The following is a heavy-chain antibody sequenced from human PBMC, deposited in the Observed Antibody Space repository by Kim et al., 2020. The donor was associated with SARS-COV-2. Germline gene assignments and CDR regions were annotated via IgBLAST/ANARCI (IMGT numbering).Heavy chain of an antibody. D-gene: IGHD2-8*01. CDR1: GITYSNYW. CDR2: MKKDGSEK. V-gene: IGHV3-7*01. Sequence: GGSLRLSCAASGITYSNYWMTWVRQAPGKGLEWVANMKKDGSEKYYVDSVKGRFTISRDDAKDSLYLQMNSLRGEDTAVYFCHFTNGWAGEIFEYWGQGSLVTVSS. J-gene: IGHJ4*02. CDR3: HFTNGWAGEIFEY.